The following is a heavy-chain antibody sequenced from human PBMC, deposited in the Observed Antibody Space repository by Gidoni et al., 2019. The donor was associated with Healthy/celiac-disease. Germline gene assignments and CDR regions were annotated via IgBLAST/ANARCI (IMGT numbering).Heavy chain of an antibody. CDR1: GFTFSSYA. CDR2: ISYDGSNK. J-gene: IGHJ4*02. Sequence: QVQLVESGGGVVQPGRSLRLSCAASGFTFSSYAMHWVRQAPGKGLEGVAVISYDGSNKYYADSVKGRFTISRDNSKNTLYLQMNSLRAEDTAVYFAAAGTFGYWGQGTLVTVSS. D-gene: IGHD6-13*01. CDR3: AAGTFGY. V-gene: IGHV3-30*04.